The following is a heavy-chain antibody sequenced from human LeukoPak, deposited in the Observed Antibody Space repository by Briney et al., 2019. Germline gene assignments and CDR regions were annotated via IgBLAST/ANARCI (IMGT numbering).Heavy chain of an antibody. CDR2: ISAYNGNT. Sequence: ASVKVSCKASGYTFTSYGISWVRQAPRQGLEWMGWISAYNGNTNYAQKFQGRVTMTTDISTNTAYMELRSLRSDDTAVYYCARSSSVTIPGYYFDYWGQGTLVTVSS. CDR1: GYTFTSYG. V-gene: IGHV1-18*01. CDR3: ARSSSVTIPGYYFDY. J-gene: IGHJ4*02. D-gene: IGHD2-21*01.